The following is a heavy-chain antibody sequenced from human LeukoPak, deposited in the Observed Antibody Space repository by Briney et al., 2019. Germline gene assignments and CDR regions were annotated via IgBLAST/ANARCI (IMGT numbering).Heavy chain of an antibody. CDR3: GSVRGILSYFDL. Sequence: ASVKVSCKASGDSFSDYYIHWVRQAPGQGPEWMGWINFNTGGTNYAQKFDGRFSMTRDTSINTAFMELSGLRFDDTAVYYCGSVRGILSYFDLWGRGTLVTVSS. D-gene: IGHD3-16*01. J-gene: IGHJ2*01. CDR1: GDSFSDYY. CDR2: INFNTGGT. V-gene: IGHV1-2*02.